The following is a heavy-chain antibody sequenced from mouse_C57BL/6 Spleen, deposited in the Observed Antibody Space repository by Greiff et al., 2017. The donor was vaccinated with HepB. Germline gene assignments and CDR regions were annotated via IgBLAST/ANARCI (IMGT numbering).Heavy chain of an antibody. Sequence: QVQLQQSGAELVKPGASVKMSCKASGYTFTTYPIEWMKQNHGKSLEWIGNFHPYNDDTKYNEKFKGKATLTVEKSSSTVYLELSRVTSDDYAVYDCARNYGSSHWYFDDWGTGTTVTVSS. J-gene: IGHJ1*03. CDR3: ARNYGSSHWYFDD. D-gene: IGHD1-1*01. CDR2: FHPYNDDT. V-gene: IGHV1-47*01. CDR1: GYTFTTYP.